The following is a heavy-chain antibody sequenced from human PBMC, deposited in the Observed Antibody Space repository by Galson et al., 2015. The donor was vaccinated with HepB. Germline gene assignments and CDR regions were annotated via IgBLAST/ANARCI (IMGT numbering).Heavy chain of an antibody. D-gene: IGHD2-2*01. CDR2: IIPIFGTA. J-gene: IGHJ6*02. Sequence: SVKVSCKASGGTFSSYAISWVRQAPGQGLEWMGGIIPIFGTANYAQKFQGRVTITADESTSTAYMELSSLRSEDTAVYYCGRGGVVVVPAAMNYYGIDVWGQGSTVTVSS. V-gene: IGHV1-69*13. CDR3: GRGGVVVVPAAMNYYGIDV. CDR1: GGTFSSYA.